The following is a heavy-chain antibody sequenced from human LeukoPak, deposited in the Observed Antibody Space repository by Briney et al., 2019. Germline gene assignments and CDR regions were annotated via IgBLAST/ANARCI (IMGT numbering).Heavy chain of an antibody. CDR1: GYSFTSSW. CDR3: AGGLYCSGGSCRFDY. D-gene: IGHD2-15*01. V-gene: IGHV5-51*01. CDR2: IYPGDSDI. Sequence: GESLKISCEGSGYSFTSSWIGWVRQMPGKGLEWMGIIYPGDSDIRYSPSFQGQVTISADKSITTASLQWSSLKASDTAIYYCAGGLYCSGGSCRFDYWGQGTLVTVSS. J-gene: IGHJ4*02.